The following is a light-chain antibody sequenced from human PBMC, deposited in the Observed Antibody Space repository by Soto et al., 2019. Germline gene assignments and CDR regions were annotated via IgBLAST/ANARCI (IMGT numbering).Light chain of an antibody. CDR1: QSVLYSSNNKNY. Sequence: DIVMTQSPDSLAVSLGERATINCKSSQSVLYSSNNKNYLTWYQQKPGQPPKLLIYWASTRESGVPDRFSGSVSVTDFNLNISSLQAGDVAVYYCNPYYSTPWTFGQGTKVEIK. CDR3: NPYYSTPWT. J-gene: IGKJ1*01. V-gene: IGKV4-1*01. CDR2: WAS.